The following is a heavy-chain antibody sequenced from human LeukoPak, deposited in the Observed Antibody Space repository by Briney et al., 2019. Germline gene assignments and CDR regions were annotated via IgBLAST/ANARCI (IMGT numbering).Heavy chain of an antibody. J-gene: IGHJ4*02. Sequence: GGSLRLSCAASGFTFTNYAMSWVRQAPGKGLEWVSSIIANGGRAYYTDSVKGRFTISRDNSKNTLYLQMNSLRAEDTAVYYCAKVPYYYDSSGYIYFDYWGQGTLVTVSS. D-gene: IGHD3-22*01. CDR1: GFTFTNYA. V-gene: IGHV3-23*01. CDR3: AKVPYYYDSSGYIYFDY. CDR2: IIANGGRA.